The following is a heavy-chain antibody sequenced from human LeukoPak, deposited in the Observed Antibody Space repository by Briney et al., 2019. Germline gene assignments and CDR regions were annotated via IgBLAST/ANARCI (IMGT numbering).Heavy chain of an antibody. V-gene: IGHV1-69*06. CDR1: GGTFSSYA. J-gene: IGHJ6*02. CDR2: ITPIFGTA. Sequence: GASVKVSCKASGGTFSSYAISWGRQAPGQGLEWMGGITPIFGTANYAQKFQGRVTITADKSTSTAYMELSSLRSEDTAVYYCARDRARIHYGMDVWGQGTTVTVSS. CDR3: ARDRARIHYGMDV.